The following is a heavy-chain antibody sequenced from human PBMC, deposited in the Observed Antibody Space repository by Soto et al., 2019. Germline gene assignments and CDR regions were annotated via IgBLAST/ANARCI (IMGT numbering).Heavy chain of an antibody. CDR3: ATGGLRYFDWLMGY. Sequence: ASVKVSCKVSGYTLTELSMHWVRQAPGKGLEWMGGFDPEDGETIYAQKFQGRVTMTEDTSTDTAYMELSSLRSEDTAVYYCATGGLRYFDWLMGYWGQGTLVTVSS. D-gene: IGHD3-9*01. V-gene: IGHV1-24*01. J-gene: IGHJ4*02. CDR1: GYTLTELS. CDR2: FDPEDGET.